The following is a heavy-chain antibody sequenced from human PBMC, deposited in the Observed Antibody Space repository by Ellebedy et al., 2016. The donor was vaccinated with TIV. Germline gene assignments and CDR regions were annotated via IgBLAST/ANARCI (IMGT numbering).Heavy chain of an antibody. CDR3: ARGPSGDSSGRRFDP. J-gene: IGHJ5*02. CDR1: GGSISSGDYY. V-gene: IGHV4-30-4*01. D-gene: IGHD3-22*01. Sequence: MPSETLSLTCTVSGGSISSGDYYWSWLRQPPGKGLEWIGYIYYTGTTNYNPSLKIRITISVDTSKNQFSLKMRSVTAADTAVYYCARGPSGDSSGRRFDPWGQGTLVTVSS. CDR2: IYYTGTT.